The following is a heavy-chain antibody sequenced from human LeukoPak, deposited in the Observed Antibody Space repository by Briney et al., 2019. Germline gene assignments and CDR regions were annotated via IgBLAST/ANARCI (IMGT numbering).Heavy chain of an antibody. V-gene: IGHV3-21*01. CDR2: ISSSSSYI. Sequence: GGSLRLSCAASGFTFSSYSMNWVRQAPGKGLEWVSSISSSSSYIYYADSVKGRFTISRDNAKNSLYLQMNSLRAEDTAVYYCARVPPDIVVVVATPGFDYWGQGTLVTVSS. CDR3: ARVPPDIVVVVATPGFDY. J-gene: IGHJ4*02. CDR1: GFTFSSYS. D-gene: IGHD2-15*01.